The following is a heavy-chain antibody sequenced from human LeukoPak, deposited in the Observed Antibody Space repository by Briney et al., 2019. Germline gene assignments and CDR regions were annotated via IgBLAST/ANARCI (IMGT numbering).Heavy chain of an antibody. Sequence: PSETLSPTCTVSGGSISSYYWSWIRQPPGKGLEWIGYIYYSGSTNYNPSLKSRVTISVDTSKNHFPLKLSSVTAADTAVYYCARLYDSSGYYYPFDYWGQGTLVTVSS. CDR1: GGSISSYY. J-gene: IGHJ4*02. CDR3: ARLYDSSGYYYPFDY. V-gene: IGHV4-59*08. CDR2: IYYSGST. D-gene: IGHD3-22*01.